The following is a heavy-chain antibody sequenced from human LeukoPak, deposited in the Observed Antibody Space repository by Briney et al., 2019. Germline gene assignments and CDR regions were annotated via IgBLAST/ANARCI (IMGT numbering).Heavy chain of an antibody. D-gene: IGHD1-1*01. CDR3: ARSLSTTGLR. Sequence: PSETLSLTCTVSGGSVSSSDYYWGWIRQPPGKGLEWIGSINYSGNTYYNPSLKNRVTISVDTSKNQFSLELSSVTAADTAVYYCARSLSTTGLRWGQGTLVTVSS. CDR2: INYSGNT. V-gene: IGHV4-39*01. CDR1: GGSVSSSDYY. J-gene: IGHJ4*02.